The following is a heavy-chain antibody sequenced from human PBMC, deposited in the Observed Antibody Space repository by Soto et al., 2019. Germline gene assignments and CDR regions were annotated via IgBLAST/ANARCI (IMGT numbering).Heavy chain of an antibody. J-gene: IGHJ3*02. Sequence: SETLSLTCTVSGGSISSYYWSWIRQPPGKGLEWIGYIYNNGRTNYNPSLKSRVTISVDTSKNQFSLKLSSVTAADTAVYYCAIDLGGGYNCAIDIWGQGTMVTGSS. CDR1: GGSISSYY. V-gene: IGHV4-59*01. CDR3: AIDLGGGYNCAIDI. CDR2: IYNNGRT. D-gene: IGHD5-18*01.